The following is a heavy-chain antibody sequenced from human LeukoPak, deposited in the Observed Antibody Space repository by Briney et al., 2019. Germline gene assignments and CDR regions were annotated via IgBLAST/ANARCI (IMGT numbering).Heavy chain of an antibody. D-gene: IGHD2-21*02. CDR1: GFSFSSYA. J-gene: IGHJ2*01. CDR2: ISGSGGST. CDR3: GRRPVNGVTDYWYFDL. V-gene: IGHV3-23*01. Sequence: GGSLRLSCAASGFSFSSYAMSWVRQAPGKGLEWVSTISGSGGSTHYVDSAKGRFTISRDNSKLTLYLQLNSLRADDTAVYYCGRRPVNGVTDYWYFDLWGRGTLVTVSS.